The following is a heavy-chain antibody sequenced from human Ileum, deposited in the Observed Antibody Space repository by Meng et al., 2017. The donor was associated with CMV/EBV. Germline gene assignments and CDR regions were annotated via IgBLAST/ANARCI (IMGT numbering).Heavy chain of an antibody. D-gene: IGHD4-11*01. Sequence: ASVTSNTDYWRWIRQPPGKRLEWIGYIYYSGTTTYNPSLKSRVTMSVDTSNNQFSLRLTSVTAADTAVYYCARDRSDYQTHYGLDVWGQGTTVTVSS. CDR3: ARDRSDYQTHYGLDV. J-gene: IGHJ6*02. CDR1: ASVTSNTDY. CDR2: IYYSGTT. V-gene: IGHV4-61*01.